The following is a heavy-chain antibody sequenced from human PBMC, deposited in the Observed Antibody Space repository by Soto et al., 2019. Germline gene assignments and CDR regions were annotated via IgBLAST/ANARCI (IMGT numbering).Heavy chain of an antibody. J-gene: IGHJ3*02. D-gene: IGHD2-2*01. CDR2: IYYSGST. CDR3: ARRLVVPADTGAFDI. CDR1: GGSISSYY. V-gene: IGHV4-59*08. Sequence: QVQLQESGPGLVKPSETLSLTCTVSGGSISSYYWSWIRQPPGKGLEWIGYIYYSGSTNYNPSLKSRVTISVDTSKNQFSLKLSSVTAADTAVYYCARRLVVPADTGAFDIWGQGTMVTVSS.